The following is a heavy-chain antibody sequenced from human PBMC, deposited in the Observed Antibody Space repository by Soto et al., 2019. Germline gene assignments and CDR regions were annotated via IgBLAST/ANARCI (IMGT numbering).Heavy chain of an antibody. D-gene: IGHD3-10*01. CDR3: ARANPYYYGSGSYCLDY. V-gene: IGHV3-33*01. Sequence: GGSLRLSCAASGFTFSSYGMHWVRQAPGKELEWVAVIWYDGSNKYYADSVKGRFTISRDNSKNTLYLQMNSLRAEDTAVYYCARANPYYYGSGSYCLDYWGQGTLVTVSS. CDR2: IWYDGSNK. J-gene: IGHJ4*02. CDR1: GFTFSSYG.